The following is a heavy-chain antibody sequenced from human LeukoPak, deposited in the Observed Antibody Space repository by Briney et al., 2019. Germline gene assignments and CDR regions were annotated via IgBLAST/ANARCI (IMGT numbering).Heavy chain of an antibody. CDR2: INHTGSI. CDR3: ARGEVRTAKTYTWSSRPYYSSSYMDV. V-gene: IGHV4-34*01. Sequence: SETLSLTCSVNGGSFSGYSYSWIRQPPGKGLEWIGEINHTGSIRYTPSLKSPVTISVDTSKHHFALEMSSVTAADTAVYYCARGEVRTAKTYTWSSRPYYSSSYMDVWGKGTTVTVSS. J-gene: IGHJ6*03. CDR1: GGSFSGYS. D-gene: IGHD3-3*01.